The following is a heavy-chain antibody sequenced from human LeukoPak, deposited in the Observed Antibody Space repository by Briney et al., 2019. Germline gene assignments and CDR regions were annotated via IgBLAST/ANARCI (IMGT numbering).Heavy chain of an antibody. Sequence: GGSLRLSCAASGFIFSNYAMSWVRQPPGKGLEWVATISGSGTTTNYADSVKGRFTVSRDIFRNTLYLQMSSLRAEDTAIYYCAKDQSFSNWGQGTLVTVSS. CDR1: GFIFSNYA. J-gene: IGHJ4*02. V-gene: IGHV3-23*01. D-gene: IGHD3-3*02. CDR3: AKDQSFSN. CDR2: ISGSGTTT.